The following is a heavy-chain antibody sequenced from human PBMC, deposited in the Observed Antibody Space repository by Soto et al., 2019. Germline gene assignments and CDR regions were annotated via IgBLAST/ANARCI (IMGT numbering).Heavy chain of an antibody. D-gene: IGHD2-15*01. V-gene: IGHV3-23*01. Sequence: EVQLLESGGGLVQPGGSLRLSCAASGFTFSSYAMSWVRQAPGKGLEWVSAISGSGGSTYYADSVKGRFTISRDNSKNTLYLQMHSLRAEDTAVYYCANPFYCSGGSCYSGGWFDPWGQGTLVTVSS. CDR1: GFTFSSYA. CDR2: ISGSGGST. CDR3: ANPFYCSGGSCYSGGWFDP. J-gene: IGHJ5*02.